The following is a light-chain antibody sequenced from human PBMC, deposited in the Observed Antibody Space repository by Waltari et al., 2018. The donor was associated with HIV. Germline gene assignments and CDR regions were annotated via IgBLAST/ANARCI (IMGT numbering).Light chain of an antibody. V-gene: IGLV2-23*02. CDR3: GSYAGSSNWV. J-gene: IGLJ3*02. CDR2: EVI. Sequence: QSALTQPASVSGSPGQSITISCTGSSSDVGSYNLVSWYQQHPGKAPKLMIYEVINRPAGFSNRFSGSKSGNTASRTSSGLQAEDEADYYCGSYAGSSNWVFGGGTKLTVL. CDR1: SSDVGSYNL.